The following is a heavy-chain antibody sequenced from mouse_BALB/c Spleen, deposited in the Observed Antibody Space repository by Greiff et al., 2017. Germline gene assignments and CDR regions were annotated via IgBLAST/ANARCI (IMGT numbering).Heavy chain of an antibody. V-gene: IGHV2-6-7*01. CDR1: GFSLTGYG. CDR3: ARDRGYSDYFDY. Sequence: QVQLKESGPGLVAPSQSLSITCTVSGFSLTGYGVNWVRQPPGKGLEWLGMIWGDGSTDYNSALKSSLSISKDNSKSQVFLKMNSLQTDDTARYYCARDRGYSDYFDYWGQGTTLTVSS. J-gene: IGHJ2*01. D-gene: IGHD3-1*01. CDR2: IWGDGST.